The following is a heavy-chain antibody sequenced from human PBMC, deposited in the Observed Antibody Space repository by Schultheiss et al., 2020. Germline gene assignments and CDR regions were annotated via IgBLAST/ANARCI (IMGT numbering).Heavy chain of an antibody. D-gene: IGHD1-14*01. CDR2: ISYDGSNK. CDR3: ARDITEYHYYYGMDV. J-gene: IGHJ6*02. V-gene: IGHV3-30-3*01. Sequence: RGSLRLSCAASGFTFSSYAMHWVRQAPGKGLEWVAVISYDGSNKYYADSVKGRFTISRDNSKNTLYLQMNSLRAEDTAVYYCARDITEYHYYYGMDVWGRGTTVTVSS. CDR1: GFTFSSYA.